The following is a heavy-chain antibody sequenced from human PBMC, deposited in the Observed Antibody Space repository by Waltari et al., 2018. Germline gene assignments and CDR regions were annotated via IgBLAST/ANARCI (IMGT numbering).Heavy chain of an antibody. CDR1: GFTFRSYS. CDR3: ARKPIRGVIRDAFDI. Sequence: EVQLVESGGGLVQPGGSLRLSCAASGFTFRSYSMNWVRQAPGKGLEWVSYISSSSSTIYYADAVKGRFTISRDNAKNSLYLQMNSLRDEDTAVYYCARKPIRGVIRDAFDIWGQGTMVTVSS. CDR2: ISSSSSTI. V-gene: IGHV3-48*02. D-gene: IGHD3-10*01. J-gene: IGHJ3*02.